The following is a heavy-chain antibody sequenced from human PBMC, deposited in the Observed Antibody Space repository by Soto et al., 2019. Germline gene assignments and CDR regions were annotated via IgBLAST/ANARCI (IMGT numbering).Heavy chain of an antibody. J-gene: IGHJ5*02. V-gene: IGHV1-3*01. Sequence: ASVKVSCKASGYTFTRHTMNWARQAPGQRLEWMGWINPDNGNTKSSQKFQDRVIITRDTSASTAYMDLSSLRPQHTAVYYCSRGIATAPLDPWGQGILPTVSS. CDR2: INPDNGNT. CDR3: SRGIATAPLDP. CDR1: GYTFTRHT. D-gene: IGHD2-15*01.